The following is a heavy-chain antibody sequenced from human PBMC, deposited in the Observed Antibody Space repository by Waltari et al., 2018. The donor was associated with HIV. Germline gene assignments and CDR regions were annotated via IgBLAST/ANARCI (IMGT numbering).Heavy chain of an antibody. CDR1: GFIFSSYG. V-gene: IGHV3-33*01. CDR2: VWYDGNNK. CDR3: ARTPYDTSGYCFDY. J-gene: IGHJ4*02. Sequence: QVQLVEAGGGVVQPGRSMRLSCTASGFIFSSYGMQWVRQAPGKGLEWVAVVWYDGNNKYYADSVKGRFTISRDNSKNTLYLQMNNLRVEDTAVYYCARTPYDTSGYCFDYWGQGTLVTVSS. D-gene: IGHD3-22*01.